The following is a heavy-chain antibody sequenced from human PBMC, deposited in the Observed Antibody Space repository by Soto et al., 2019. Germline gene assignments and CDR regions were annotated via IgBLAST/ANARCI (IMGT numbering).Heavy chain of an antibody. CDR1: GGSFSDYS. J-gene: IGHJ4*02. V-gene: IGHV4-34*01. CDR3: ASYGSGSYYNGYYFDH. D-gene: IGHD3-10*01. CDR2: IHHSGST. Sequence: SETLSLTCAVYGGSFSDYSWTWIRQPPGKGLEWIGEIHHSGSTNYKPSLKSRVTISVDTSKNQFSLELRSVTAADTAVYYCASYGSGSYYNGYYFDHWGQGTLVTVSS.